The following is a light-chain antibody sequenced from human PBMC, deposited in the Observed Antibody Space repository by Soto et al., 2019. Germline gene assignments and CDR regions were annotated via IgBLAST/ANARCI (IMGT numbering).Light chain of an antibody. CDR1: ESVSSN. CDR2: GAS. V-gene: IGKV3-15*01. Sequence: VMTQSPASLSVSPGERATLSCRASESVSSNLAWYQQKPGQGPRLLIYGASTRATGIPDRFSGSGSETDFNLTINSLQSEEFAVYYCQQYNRWPWPFGQGTTVEIK. J-gene: IGKJ1*01. CDR3: QQYNRWPWP.